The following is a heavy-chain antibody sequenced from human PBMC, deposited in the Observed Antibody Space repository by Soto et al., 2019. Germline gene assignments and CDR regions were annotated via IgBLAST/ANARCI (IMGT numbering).Heavy chain of an antibody. V-gene: IGHV3-30*01. D-gene: IGHD3-3*01. CDR2: ISSDGNNK. CDR1: GFFFSSHV. Sequence: GGSLRLSCAASGFFFSSHVMHWVRQAPGKGLEWVTLISSDGNNKYYADSVKGRFTISRDNSKNTLYLQMIRLGAEDRAVYYCARDLNWVLEYWGQGDLVTVSP. J-gene: IGHJ4*02. CDR3: ARDLNWVLEY.